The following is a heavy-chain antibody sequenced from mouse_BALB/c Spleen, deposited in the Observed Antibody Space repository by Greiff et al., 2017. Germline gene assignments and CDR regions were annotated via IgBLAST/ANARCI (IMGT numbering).Heavy chain of an antibody. V-gene: IGHV1S137*01. CDR1: GYTFTDYA. J-gene: IGHJ4*01. CDR2: ISTYYGDA. D-gene: IGHD2-4*01. CDR3: ARWGLRLYYAMDY. Sequence: VKLMESGAELVRPGVSVKISCKGSGYTFTDYAMHWVKQSHAKSLEWIGVISTYYGDASYNQKFKGKATMTVDKSSSTAYMELARLTSEDSAIYYCARWGLRLYYAMDYWGQGTSVTVSS.